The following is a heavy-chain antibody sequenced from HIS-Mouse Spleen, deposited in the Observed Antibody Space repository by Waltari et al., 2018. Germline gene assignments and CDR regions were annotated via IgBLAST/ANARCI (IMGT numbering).Heavy chain of an antibody. J-gene: IGHJ1*01. CDR2: IYYSGST. V-gene: IGHV4-31*03. CDR3: ALITMVRGVIITYFQH. D-gene: IGHD3-10*01. Sequence: QVQLQESGPGLVKPSQTLSLTCTVSGGAISSGGYYWSWIRQPPGKGLEWIGYIYYSGSTYYNPSLKSRVTISVDTSKNQFSLKLSSVTAADTAVYYCALITMVRGVIITYFQHWGQGTLVTVSS. CDR1: GGAISSGGYY.